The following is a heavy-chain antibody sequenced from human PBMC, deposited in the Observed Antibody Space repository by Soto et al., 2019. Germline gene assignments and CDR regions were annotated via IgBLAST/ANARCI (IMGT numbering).Heavy chain of an antibody. CDR3: ARDASLRYFDWLLSFDY. Sequence: TSETLSLTCAVPGYSISSGYYWGWIRQPPGKGLEWIGSICHSGSTYYNPSLKSRVTISVDTSKNQFSLKLSSVTAADTAVYYCARDASLRYFDWLLSFDYWGQGTLVTVSS. CDR1: GYSISSGYY. V-gene: IGHV4-38-2*02. D-gene: IGHD3-9*01. CDR2: ICHSGST. J-gene: IGHJ4*02.